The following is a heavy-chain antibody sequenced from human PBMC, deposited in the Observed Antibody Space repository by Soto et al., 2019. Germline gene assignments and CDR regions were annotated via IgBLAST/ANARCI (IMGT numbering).Heavy chain of an antibody. CDR1: GFTFSDYW. V-gene: IGHV3-74*02. Sequence: EVQLVEAGGGLGPTWGSRRLACEASGFTFSDYWMHWVRQAPGKGLEGVSRIKWGGSTTNYTDSVKGRFTIPRDNDKHTLYLEMKSLKVEDTADYYCARGAISYDYVDVGGKGTPVTVAS. D-gene: IGHD1-26*01. CDR2: IKWGGSTT. CDR3: ARGAISYDYVDV. J-gene: IGHJ6*03.